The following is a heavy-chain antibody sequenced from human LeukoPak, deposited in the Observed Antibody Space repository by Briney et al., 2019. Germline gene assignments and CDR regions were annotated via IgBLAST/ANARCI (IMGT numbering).Heavy chain of an antibody. CDR2: IKEDGSET. CDR3: TRDASDVEKATIWAD. CDR1: GFNLNAYW. D-gene: IGHD5-24*01. J-gene: IGHJ4*02. V-gene: IGHV3-7*03. Sequence: PGGSLRLSCVASGFNLNAYWLSWVRQAPGKGLEWVANIKEDGSETYYVDSVKGRFTISGDNAKKSLYLQMNSLRVEDTAVYYCTRDASDVEKATIWADWGQGSQVTVSS.